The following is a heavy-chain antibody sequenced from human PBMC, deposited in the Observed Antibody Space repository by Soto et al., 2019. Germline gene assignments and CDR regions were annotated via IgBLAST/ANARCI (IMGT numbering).Heavy chain of an antibody. CDR1: GDSMNNNNW. D-gene: IGHD6-19*01. CDR3: ARAGLGLAFDS. CDR2: IYHSGAI. V-gene: IGHV4-4*02. Sequence: SETLSLTCAVSGDSMNNNNWWSWVRQSPRKGLEWIAEIYHSGAINYNPSLQSRVTISIDKSEKQFSLKLNSVTAADTAVYYCARAGLGLAFDSWGQGALVTVSS. J-gene: IGHJ5*01.